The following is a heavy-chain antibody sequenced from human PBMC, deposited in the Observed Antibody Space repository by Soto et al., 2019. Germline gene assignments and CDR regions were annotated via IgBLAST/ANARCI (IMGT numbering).Heavy chain of an antibody. D-gene: IGHD6-19*01. CDR3: AKDLAVAGYYHGEIDY. Sequence: GGSLRLSCAASGFTFDDYAMHWVRQAPGKGLEWVSGISWNSGSIGYADSVKGRFTISRDNAKNSLYLQMNSLRAEDTALYYCAKDLAVAGYYHGEIDYWGQGTLVTVSS. CDR1: GFTFDDYA. CDR2: ISWNSGSI. V-gene: IGHV3-9*01. J-gene: IGHJ4*02.